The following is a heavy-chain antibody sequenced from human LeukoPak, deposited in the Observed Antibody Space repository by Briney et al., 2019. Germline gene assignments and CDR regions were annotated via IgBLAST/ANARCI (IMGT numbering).Heavy chain of an antibody. J-gene: IGHJ5*02. Sequence: PSETLSLTCTVSGGSISSYYWSWIRQPPGKGLEWIGYIYYSGSTNYNPSLKSRVTISVDTSKNQFSLKLSSVTAADTAVYYCAREPESGPDTNWFDPWGQGTLVTVSS. CDR1: GGSISSYY. CDR2: IYYSGST. CDR3: AREPESGPDTNWFDP. V-gene: IGHV4-59*01. D-gene: IGHD3-3*01.